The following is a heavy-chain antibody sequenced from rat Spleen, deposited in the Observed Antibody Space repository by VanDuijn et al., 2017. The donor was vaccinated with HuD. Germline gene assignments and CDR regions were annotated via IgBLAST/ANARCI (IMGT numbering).Heavy chain of an antibody. CDR1: GFTFNNYW. D-gene: IGHD1-11*01. Sequence: EVQLVESGGGLVQPGRSLKLSCVASGFTFNNYWMTWIRRAPGKGLEWVASISHSGGNTYYPDSVKGRFSISRDNARGILYLHMSSLGSEDTATYYCARHEDYGGYSRDYFGYWGQGVVVTVSS. V-gene: IGHV5-31*01. CDR2: ISHSGGNT. J-gene: IGHJ2*01. CDR3: ARHEDYGGYSRDYFGY.